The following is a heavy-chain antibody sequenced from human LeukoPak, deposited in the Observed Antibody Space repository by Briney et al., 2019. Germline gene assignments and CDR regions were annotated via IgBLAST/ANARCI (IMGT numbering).Heavy chain of an antibody. J-gene: IGHJ5*02. V-gene: IGHV3-48*03. CDR3: ARAGEDGYSYGYRGANWFDP. Sequence: GGSLRLSCAASGFTFSSYEMNWVRQAPGKGLEWVSYISSSGSTIYYADSVKGRFTISRDNAKNSLYLQMNSLGAEDTAVYYCARAGEDGYSYGYRGANWFDPWGQGTLVTVSS. D-gene: IGHD5-18*01. CDR2: ISSSGSTI. CDR1: GFTFSSYE.